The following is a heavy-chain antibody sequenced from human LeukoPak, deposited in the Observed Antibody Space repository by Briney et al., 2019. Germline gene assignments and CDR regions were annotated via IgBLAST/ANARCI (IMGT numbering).Heavy chain of an antibody. V-gene: IGHV4-59*01. CDR1: AASISSYY. J-gene: IGHJ4*02. D-gene: IGHD5-24*01. CDR2: IYYSGTT. CDR3: ASPRWLQPEENDY. Sequence: SETLSPTWTVDAASISSYYWGWIRHPPGKGLGWIVYIYYSGTTNYNPSLKSRVTISVDTSKNQSALKRSSVPAADTAVYYCASPRWLQPEENDYWGQGTLVTVSS.